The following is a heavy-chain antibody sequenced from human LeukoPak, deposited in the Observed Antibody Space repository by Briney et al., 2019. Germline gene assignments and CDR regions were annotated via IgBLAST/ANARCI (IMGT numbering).Heavy chain of an antibody. CDR1: GGSLSGDY. V-gene: IGHV4-59*01. CDR3: SRVISHGYSDS. CDR2: IYSSGTT. D-gene: IGHD3-16*02. Sequence: SETLSLTCTVSGGSLSGDYWSWIRQPPGKGLEWIGYIYSSGTTKYNPSLKSRVIISVDTSKNQFSLKLSSVTAADTAIYYCSRVISHGYSDSWGQGTLVTVSS. J-gene: IGHJ4*02.